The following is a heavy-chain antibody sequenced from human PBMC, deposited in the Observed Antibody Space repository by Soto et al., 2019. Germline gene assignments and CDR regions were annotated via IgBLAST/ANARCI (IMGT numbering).Heavy chain of an antibody. CDR3: ASHTIASGYYYYYGMDV. V-gene: IGHV3-53*01. J-gene: IGHJ6*02. D-gene: IGHD6-13*01. Sequence: EVQLVESGGGLIQPGGSLRLSCAASGFTVSSNYMSWVRQAPGKGLEWVSVIYSGGSTYYADSVKGRFTISRDNSKNTEYLQMNSRRAEDTAVYYCASHTIASGYYYYYGMDVWGQGTTVTVSS. CDR2: IYSGGST. CDR1: GFTVSSNY.